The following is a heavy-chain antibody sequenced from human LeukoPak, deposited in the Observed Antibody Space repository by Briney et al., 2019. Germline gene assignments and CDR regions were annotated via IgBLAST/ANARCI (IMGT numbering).Heavy chain of an antibody. V-gene: IGHV4-39*07. J-gene: IGHJ6*02. Sequence: PSETLSLTCTVSGGSISSSSYYWGWIRQPPGKGLEWIGEINHSGSTNYNPSLKSRVTISVDTSKNQFSLKLSSVTAADTAVYYCARGLQLAPTGYYYYGMDVWGQGTTVTVSS. CDR1: GGSISSSSYY. D-gene: IGHD6-13*01. CDR3: ARGLQLAPTGYYYYGMDV. CDR2: INHSGST.